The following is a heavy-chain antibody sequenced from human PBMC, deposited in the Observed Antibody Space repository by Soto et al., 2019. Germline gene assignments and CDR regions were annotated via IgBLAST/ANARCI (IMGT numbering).Heavy chain of an antibody. CDR1: GFIVSSNY. CDR2: IYSGGSGGST. J-gene: IGHJ5*02. V-gene: IGHV3-53*01. CDR3: ARELHGGPGRFDP. Sequence: GGSLRLSCAASGFIVSSNYMSWVLQAPGKELEWVSVIYSGGSGGSTYYADSVKGRFTISRDNSKNTVHLQMNSLRAEDTAVYYCARELHGGPGRFDPWGQGSLVTV. D-gene: IGHD3-10*01.